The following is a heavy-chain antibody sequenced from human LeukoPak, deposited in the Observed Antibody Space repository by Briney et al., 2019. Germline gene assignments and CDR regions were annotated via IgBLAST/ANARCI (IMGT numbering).Heavy chain of an antibody. V-gene: IGHV1-2*02. CDR1: GYSFIDYY. D-gene: IGHD6-19*01. Sequence: ASVKVSCKASGYSFIDYYMHWVRQAPGQGLEWTGWIYAKSGGTNYAQKFQGRVTMTRDTSISTAYMELSGLRSDDTAVYYCASDRYSSGGTYADYWGQGTLVPGSS. CDR2: IYAKSGGT. J-gene: IGHJ4*02. CDR3: ASDRYSSGGTYADY.